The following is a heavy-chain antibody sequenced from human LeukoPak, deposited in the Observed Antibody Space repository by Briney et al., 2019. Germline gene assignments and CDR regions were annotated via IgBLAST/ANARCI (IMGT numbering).Heavy chain of an antibody. CDR1: GFTFSSYG. V-gene: IGHV3-30*02. CDR3: AKVFRDYSYGYPFDY. Sequence: GGSLRLSCAASGFTFSSYGMHWVRQAPGKGLEWVAFIRYDGSNKYYADSVKGRFTISRDNSKNTLYLQMNSLRAEDTAVYYCAKVFRDYSYGYPFDYWGQGTLVTVSS. CDR2: IRYDGSNK. D-gene: IGHD5-18*01. J-gene: IGHJ4*02.